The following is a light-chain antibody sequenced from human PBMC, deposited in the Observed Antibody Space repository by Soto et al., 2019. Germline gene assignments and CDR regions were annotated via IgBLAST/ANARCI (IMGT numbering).Light chain of an antibody. CDR1: SSDVGGYNY. CDR2: EVS. V-gene: IGLV2-14*01. Sequence: QSALTQAASVSGSPGQSITISCTGTSSDVGGYNYVSWFQQHPGKAPKLMIYEVSYRPSGVSNRFSGSKSGSTASLTISGLQAEDEADYYCSSYTSDSTRVFGTGTKLTVL. CDR3: SSYTSDSTRV. J-gene: IGLJ1*01.